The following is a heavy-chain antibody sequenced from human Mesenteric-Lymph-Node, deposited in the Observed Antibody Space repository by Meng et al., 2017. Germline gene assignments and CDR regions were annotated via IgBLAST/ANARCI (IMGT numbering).Heavy chain of an antibody. J-gene: IGHJ2*01. CDR2: IIPIFGTA. D-gene: IGHD4-23*01. CDR1: GGTFSSYA. CDR3: ARGHTDYGGNRYFDL. V-gene: IGHV1-69*13. Sequence: SVKVSCKASGGTFSSYAISWVRQAPGQGLEWMGGIIPIFGTANYAQKFQGRVTITADESTSTAYMELSSLRSEDTAVYYCARGHTDYGGNRYFDLWGRGTLVTVSS.